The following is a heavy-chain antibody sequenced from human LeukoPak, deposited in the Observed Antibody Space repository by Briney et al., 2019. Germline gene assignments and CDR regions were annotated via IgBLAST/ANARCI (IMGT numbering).Heavy chain of an antibody. D-gene: IGHD2-2*01. Sequence: GESLKISCKGSGYSFTSYWIGWVRQMPGKGLECMGTIYPGDSDTRYSPSFQGQVTISADKSISTAYLQWSSLKASDTAMYYCATYPRYCSSTSCGFDPWGQGTLVTVSS. J-gene: IGHJ5*02. CDR1: GYSFTSYW. CDR2: IYPGDSDT. V-gene: IGHV5-51*01. CDR3: ATYPRYCSSTSCGFDP.